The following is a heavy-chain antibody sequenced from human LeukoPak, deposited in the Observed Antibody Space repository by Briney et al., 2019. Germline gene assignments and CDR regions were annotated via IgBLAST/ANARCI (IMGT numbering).Heavy chain of an antibody. J-gene: IGHJ5*02. Sequence: GGSLRLSCAASGFIFSNYALMWVRQAPGKGLEWVSSITGRGDETFYADSVKGRFSLSRDNSKNMLYLQMYGLGAEDTAIYYCAKGAAAGLVDWFDPWGQGTLVTVSS. CDR3: AKGAAAGLVDWFDP. CDR1: GFIFSNYA. CDR2: ITGRGDET. D-gene: IGHD6-13*01. V-gene: IGHV3-23*01.